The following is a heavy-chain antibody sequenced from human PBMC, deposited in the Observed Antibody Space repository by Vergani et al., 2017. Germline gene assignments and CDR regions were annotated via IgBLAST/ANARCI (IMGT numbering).Heavy chain of an antibody. CDR3: ARVSGMEGMDV. CDR1: GFTFSSYS. CDR2: ISSSSSYI. J-gene: IGHJ6*02. Sequence: EVQLVESGGGLVQPGGSLRLSCAASGFTFSSYSMNWVRQAPGKGLEWVSYISSSSSYIYYADSVKGRFTISRDNAKNSLYLQMNSLRAEDTAVYYCARVSGMEGMDVWGQGTTVTVSS. D-gene: IGHD1-26*01. V-gene: IGHV3-21*05.